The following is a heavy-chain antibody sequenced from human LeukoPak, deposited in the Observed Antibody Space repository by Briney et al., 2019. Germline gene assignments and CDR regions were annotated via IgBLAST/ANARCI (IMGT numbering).Heavy chain of an antibody. Sequence: SETLSLTCTVSGGSISSGGYYWSWIRQHPGKGLEWIGYIYYSGSTYYDPSLKSRVTISVDTSKNQFSLKLSSVTAADTAVYYCARYSSSWYNWFDPWGQGTLVTVSS. D-gene: IGHD6-13*01. CDR3: ARYSSSWYNWFDP. CDR1: GGSISSGGYY. CDR2: IYYSGST. J-gene: IGHJ5*02. V-gene: IGHV4-31*03.